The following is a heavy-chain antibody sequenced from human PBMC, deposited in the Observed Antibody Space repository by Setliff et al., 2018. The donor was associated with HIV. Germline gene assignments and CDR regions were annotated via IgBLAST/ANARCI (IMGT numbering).Heavy chain of an antibody. D-gene: IGHD3-10*01. Sequence: GASVKVSCKASGYTFTTYSIHWVRQAPGQSLEWMGWINVGKGDTKYSQELQGRITLTTDTSANTAYMGLSSLRSDDTAVYFCARGALLAVFDFDHWGHGTLVTVS. CDR2: INVGKGDT. CDR1: GYTFTTYS. J-gene: IGHJ4*01. V-gene: IGHV1-3*01. CDR3: ARGALLAVFDFDH.